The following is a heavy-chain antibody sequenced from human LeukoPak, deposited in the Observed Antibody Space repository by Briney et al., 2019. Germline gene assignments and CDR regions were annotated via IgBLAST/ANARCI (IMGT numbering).Heavy chain of an antibody. V-gene: IGHV1-2*02. CDR2: ISAQTGER. D-gene: IGHD3-22*01. CDR1: GYNFKTSG. Sequence: ASVKVSCKTSGYNFKTSGITWVRQAPGQGLEWMGWISAQTGERHYAQKFQGRVTMTRDTSISTAYMELSRLRSDDTAVYYCARLFYDSSGHPWGFDYWGQGTLVTVSS. CDR3: ARLFYDSSGHPWGFDY. J-gene: IGHJ4*02.